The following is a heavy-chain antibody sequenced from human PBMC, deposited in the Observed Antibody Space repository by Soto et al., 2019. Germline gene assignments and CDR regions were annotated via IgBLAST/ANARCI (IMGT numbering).Heavy chain of an antibody. V-gene: IGHV1-18*04. CDR1: GYTFTSYG. D-gene: IGHD2-2*02. CDR3: ARHDVVVPAAIPEFDP. Sequence: QVPLVQSGGEVKQPGASVKVSCKASGYTFTSYGITWVRQAPGQGLEWMGWISPYNGKTNYAQKLQGRVTMTTDTSTSTAYMDLRSLRSDDTAVYYCARHDVVVPAAIPEFDPWGQGTLVTVSS. CDR2: ISPYNGKT. J-gene: IGHJ5*02.